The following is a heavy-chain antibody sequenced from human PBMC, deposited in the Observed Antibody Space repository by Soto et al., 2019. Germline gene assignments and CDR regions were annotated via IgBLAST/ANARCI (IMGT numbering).Heavy chain of an antibody. CDR3: AYGSSSRFDP. CDR1: GASISSYY. J-gene: IGHJ5*02. CDR2: IYYSGST. Sequence: SETLSLTCAVSGASISSYYWSWIRQPPGKGLEWIGYIYYSGSTNYNPSLKSRVTISVDTSKNQFSLKLSSVTAADTAVYYCAYGSSSRFDPWGQGTLVTVSS. D-gene: IGHD1-26*01. V-gene: IGHV4-59*01.